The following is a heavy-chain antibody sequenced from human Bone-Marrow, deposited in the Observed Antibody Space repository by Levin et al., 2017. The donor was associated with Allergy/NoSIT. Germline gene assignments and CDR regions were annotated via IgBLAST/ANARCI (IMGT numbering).Heavy chain of an antibody. CDR2: IYYSGST. Sequence: SQTLSLPCTVSGGSISSYYWSWIRQPPGKGLEWIGYIYYSGSTNYNPSLKSRVTISVDTSKNQFSLKLSSVTAADTAVYYCARGGGSTTLDYWGQGTLVTVSS. CDR1: GGSISSYY. J-gene: IGHJ4*02. D-gene: IGHD1-26*01. CDR3: ARGGGSTTLDY. V-gene: IGHV4-59*01.